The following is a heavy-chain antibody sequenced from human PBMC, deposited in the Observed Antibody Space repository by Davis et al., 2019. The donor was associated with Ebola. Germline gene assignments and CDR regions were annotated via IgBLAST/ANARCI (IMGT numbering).Heavy chain of an antibody. CDR2: IYYSGST. V-gene: IGHV4-59*01. CDR1: GGSISSYY. J-gene: IGHJ5*02. CDR3: AREIKLPAAPIGFDP. D-gene: IGHD2-2*01. Sequence: PSETLSLTCTVSGGSISSYYWSWIRQPPGKGLEWIGYIYYSGSTNYNPSLKSRVTISVDTSKNQFSLKLSSVTAADTAVYYCAREIKLPAAPIGFDPWGQGTLVTVSS.